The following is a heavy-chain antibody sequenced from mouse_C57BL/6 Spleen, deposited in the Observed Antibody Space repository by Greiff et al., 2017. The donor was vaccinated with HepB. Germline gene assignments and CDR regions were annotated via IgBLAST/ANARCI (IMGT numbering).Heavy chain of an antibody. CDR1: GYTFTNYW. CDR3: ARSHYDYDGYYVDY. V-gene: IGHV1-63*01. CDR2: IYPGGGYT. D-gene: IGHD2-4*01. J-gene: IGHJ2*01. Sequence: QVQLQQSGAELVRPGTSVKMSCKASGYTFTNYWIGWAKQRPGHGLEWIGDIYPGGGYTNYNEKFKGKATLTADKSSSTAYMQFSSLTSEDSAIYYCARSHYDYDGYYVDYWGQGTTLTVSS.